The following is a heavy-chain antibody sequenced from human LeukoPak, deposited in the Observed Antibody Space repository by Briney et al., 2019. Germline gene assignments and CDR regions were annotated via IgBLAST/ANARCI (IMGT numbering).Heavy chain of an antibody. J-gene: IGHJ4*02. CDR3: ARGPADYDILTGTSH. CDR1: GGTFSTYC. V-gene: IGHV1-69*10. CDR2: IFPIFGIT. Sequence: SVKVSCKPSGGTFSTYCVTWVRQAPGQGLEWMGGIFPIFGITNHAQKFQGRVTITADKSTSTAYMELSSLRSEDTAVYYCARGPADYDILTGTSHWGQGTLVTVSS. D-gene: IGHD3-9*01.